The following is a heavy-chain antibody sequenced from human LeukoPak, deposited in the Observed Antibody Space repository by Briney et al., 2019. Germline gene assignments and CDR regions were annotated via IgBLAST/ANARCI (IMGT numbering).Heavy chain of an antibody. CDR2: IYYSGST. Sequence: TSETLSLTCTVSGGSISSSSYYWGWIRQPPGKGLEWIGSIYYSGSTYYNPSLKSRVTISVDTSKNQFSLKLSSVTAADTAVYYCARVEGYSSSWYKGWFDPWGQGTLVTVSS. CDR3: ARVEGYSSSWYKGWFDP. D-gene: IGHD6-13*01. CDR1: GGSISSSSYY. J-gene: IGHJ5*02. V-gene: IGHV4-39*07.